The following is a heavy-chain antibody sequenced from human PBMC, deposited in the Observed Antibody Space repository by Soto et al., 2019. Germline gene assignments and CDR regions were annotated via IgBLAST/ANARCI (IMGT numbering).Heavy chain of an antibody. D-gene: IGHD1-20*01. CDR1: GGTFSSNT. V-gene: IGHV1-69*02. CDR3: VIDNNVDALHI. J-gene: IGHJ3*02. CDR2: IIPFLSVT. Sequence: QVQLVQSGAEVKKPGSSVKVSCKASGGTFSSNTLSWVRQAPGQGLEWMGRIIPFLSVTDYAQKFQGRFTFTADMSTSTAYMEFSSLRSDDTAVYYCVIDNNVDALHIWGQGTMVTVSS.